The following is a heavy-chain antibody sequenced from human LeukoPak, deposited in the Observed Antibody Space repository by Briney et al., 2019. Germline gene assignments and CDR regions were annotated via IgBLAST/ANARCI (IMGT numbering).Heavy chain of an antibody. CDR1: GFTFSNAW. CDR3: TTATMIRGVSDY. Sequence: GGSLRLSCADSGFTFSNAWMSWVRQAPGKGLEWVGRIKSKTDGAATDYAAPVKGRFTISRDDSKNTLYLQMNSLRTEDTAVYYCTTATMIRGVSDYWGQGTLVTVSS. CDR2: IKSKTDGAAT. J-gene: IGHJ4*02. D-gene: IGHD3-10*01. V-gene: IGHV3-15*01.